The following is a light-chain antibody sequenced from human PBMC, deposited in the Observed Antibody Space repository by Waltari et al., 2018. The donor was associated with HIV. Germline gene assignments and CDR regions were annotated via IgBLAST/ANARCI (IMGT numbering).Light chain of an antibody. CDR2: RSI. Sequence: QSVLTQPPSASGTPGQRVTISCSGSSSNIESNYVYWYQQLPGTAPKLLIDRSIQRPSGAPDRFSCSKSGTSASLAISGLRSEDEADYYCAAWDDSLSVVVFGGGTKLTVL. CDR1: SSNIESNY. CDR3: AAWDDSLSVVV. V-gene: IGLV1-47*01. J-gene: IGLJ2*01.